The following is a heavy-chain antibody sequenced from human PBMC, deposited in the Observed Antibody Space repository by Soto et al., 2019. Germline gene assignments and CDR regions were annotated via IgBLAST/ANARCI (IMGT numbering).Heavy chain of an antibody. J-gene: IGHJ4*02. CDR3: AEGFNNSWEVFNL. V-gene: IGHV1-69*13. CDR1: GGTFSTSS. Sequence: ASVKVSCKASGGTFSTSSISWVRQAPGKELEWIGGTIPAFGTSNYAPSFPGSVTLTADASTSTAFMDLTNLRSEDTAFYDCAEGFNNSWEVFNLWGQGTLVAVSS. D-gene: IGHD6-13*01. CDR2: TIPAFGTS.